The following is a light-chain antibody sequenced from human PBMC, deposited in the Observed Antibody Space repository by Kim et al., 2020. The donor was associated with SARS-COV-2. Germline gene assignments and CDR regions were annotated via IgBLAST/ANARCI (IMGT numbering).Light chain of an antibody. CDR2: EVS. CDR1: SSDVGSYNL. CDR3: CSYVV. V-gene: IGLV2-23*02. Sequence: QSALTQPASVSGSPGQSITISCTGTSSDVGSYNLVSWYQQHPSKAPKLMIYEVSKRPSGVSNRFSGSKSGNTASLTISELQAEDEADYYCCSYVVFGGGTQLTFL. J-gene: IGLJ2*01.